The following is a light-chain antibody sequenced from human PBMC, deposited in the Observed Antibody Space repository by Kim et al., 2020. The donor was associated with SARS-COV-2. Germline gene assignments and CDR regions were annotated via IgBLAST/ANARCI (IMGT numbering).Light chain of an antibody. CDR3: NSRDNINNHVV. V-gene: IGLV3-19*01. Sequence: SSELTQDPAVSVALGQTVSITCRGDILRTYYPSWYQQKPGQAPILVIYGLNNRPSGIPDRFSASRSGDTASLTITGAQAEDEAVYSCNSRDNINNHVVFGGGTQLTVL. CDR2: GLN. J-gene: IGLJ2*01. CDR1: ILRTYY.